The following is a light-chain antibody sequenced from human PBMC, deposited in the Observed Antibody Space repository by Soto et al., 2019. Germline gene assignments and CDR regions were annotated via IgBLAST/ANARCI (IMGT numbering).Light chain of an antibody. Sequence: DIQMTQSPSTLSASVGDRVTITCRASQSISSWLAWYQQKPGKAPKLLIYDASSLESGVPSRFSGSGSGTEFTLTISSLQPDDFAAYYCQQRSNWPRTFGQGTKVDIK. CDR2: DAS. CDR3: QQRSNWPRT. CDR1: QSISSW. V-gene: IGKV1-5*01. J-gene: IGKJ1*01.